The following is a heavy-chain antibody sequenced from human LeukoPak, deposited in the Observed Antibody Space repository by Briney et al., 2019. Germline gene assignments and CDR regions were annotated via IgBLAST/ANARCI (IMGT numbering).Heavy chain of an antibody. J-gene: IGHJ5*02. CDR3: ARELRAAAARYGANWFDP. CDR1: GGSFSGYY. V-gene: IGHV4-34*01. CDR2: INHSGST. D-gene: IGHD6-13*01. Sequence: SETLSLTCAVYGGSFSGYYWSWIRQPPGKGLEWIGEINHSGSTNYNPSLKSRVTISVDTSKNQLSLKLSSVTAADTSVYYCARELRAAAARYGANWFDPWGQGTLVTVSS.